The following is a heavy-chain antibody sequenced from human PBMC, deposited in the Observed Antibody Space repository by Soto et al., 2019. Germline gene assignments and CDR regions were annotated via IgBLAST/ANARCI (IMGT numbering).Heavy chain of an antibody. D-gene: IGHD6-13*01. CDR2: FDPEDGET. J-gene: IGHJ4*02. CDR1: GYTLTELS. CDR3: AIASSWYKYFDY. Sequence: ASVKVSCTVSGYTLTELSMHWVRQAPGNGLEWMGGFDPEDGETIYAQKFQGRVTMTEDTSTDTAYMELSSLRSEDTAVYYCAIASSWYKYFDYWGQGTLVTVSS. V-gene: IGHV1-24*01.